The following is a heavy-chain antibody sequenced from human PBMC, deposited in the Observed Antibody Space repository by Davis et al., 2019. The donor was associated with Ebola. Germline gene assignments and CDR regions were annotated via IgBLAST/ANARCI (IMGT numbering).Heavy chain of an antibody. J-gene: IGHJ5*02. V-gene: IGHV1-18*01. D-gene: IGHD4-17*01. CDR1: GYIFSTSA. CDR2: ISTYSGNT. Sequence: ASVKVSCKASGYIFSTSAISWVRQAPGQGLEWIGWISTYSGNTNYAQKLQGRVTMTTDTSTSTAYMELRCLTPDDTAVYYCARDYGDYIWFDPWGQGSLVTVSS. CDR3: ARDYGDYIWFDP.